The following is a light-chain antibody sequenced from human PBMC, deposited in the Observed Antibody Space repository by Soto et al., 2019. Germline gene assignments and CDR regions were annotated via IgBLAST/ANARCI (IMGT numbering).Light chain of an antibody. J-gene: IGKJ1*01. CDR2: HAS. Sequence: DIQMTQSPSTLAASLGDRVTITCRASQSISSWLAWYQQKPGKAPKVLIYHASSLESGVPSRFSGSGSGTEFTLTINSLRPDDFETYYCQQFDSNPWTFGQGTKVDI. V-gene: IGKV1-5*01. CDR1: QSISSW. CDR3: QQFDSNPWT.